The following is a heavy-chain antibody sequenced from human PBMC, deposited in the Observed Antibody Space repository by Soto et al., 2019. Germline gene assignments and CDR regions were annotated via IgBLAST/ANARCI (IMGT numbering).Heavy chain of an antibody. CDR2: ISSSGSSI. Sequence: GGSLRLSCAASGSTLSSYDMNWVRQAPGKGLEWVSYISSSGSSIYYADSVKGRFTISRDNAKNSLFLQVNSLRAEDTAVYYCAGMIPRDMIPTGRAIDSGAQGTMV. D-gene: IGHD1-1*01. V-gene: IGHV3-48*03. J-gene: IGHJ3*02. CDR1: GSTLSSYD. CDR3: AGMIPRDMIPTGRAIDS.